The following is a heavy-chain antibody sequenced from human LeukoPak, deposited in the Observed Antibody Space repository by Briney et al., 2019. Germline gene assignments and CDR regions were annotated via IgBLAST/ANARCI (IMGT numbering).Heavy chain of an antibody. Sequence: SGPTLVNPTQTLTLTCSLSGFSLSTRGLGVGWIRQPPGEAPEWLALLYWDDNYLYSPSLRRRLTITKDTSKNQVVFTKTNMDPVDTATYYCAHYGDYRFMYYFDYWGQGTLVTVSS. CDR1: GFSLSTRGLG. CDR3: AHYGDYRFMYYFDY. V-gene: IGHV2-5*02. J-gene: IGHJ4*02. CDR2: LYWDDNY. D-gene: IGHD4-17*01.